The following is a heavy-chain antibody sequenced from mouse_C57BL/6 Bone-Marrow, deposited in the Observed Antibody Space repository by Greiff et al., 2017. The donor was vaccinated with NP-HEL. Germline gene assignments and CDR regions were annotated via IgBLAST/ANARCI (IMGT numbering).Heavy chain of an antibody. CDR2: ISDGGSYT. CDR3: ARDGYPPFAY. Sequence: EVHLVESGGGLVKPGGSLKLSCAASGFTFSSYAMSWVRQTPEKRLEWVATISDGGSYTYYPDNVKGRFTISRDNAKNNLYLQMSHLKSEDTAMYYCARDGYPPFAYWGQGTLVTVSA. CDR1: GFTFSSYA. J-gene: IGHJ3*01. D-gene: IGHD2-2*01. V-gene: IGHV5-4*01.